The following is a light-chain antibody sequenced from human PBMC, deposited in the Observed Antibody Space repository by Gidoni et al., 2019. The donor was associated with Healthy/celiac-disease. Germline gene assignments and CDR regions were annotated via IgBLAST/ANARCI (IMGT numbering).Light chain of an antibody. J-gene: IGKJ2*01. CDR2: DAS. CDR3: QQYNSYSYT. CDR1: QSISSW. Sequence: DIQMTQSPSNLSASVGDRVTITCRASQSISSWLAWYQQKPGKAPKLLIYDASSLESWVPSRFSGSGSGTEFTLTISSLQPDDFATYYCQQYNSYSYTFGQGTKLEIK. V-gene: IGKV1-5*01.